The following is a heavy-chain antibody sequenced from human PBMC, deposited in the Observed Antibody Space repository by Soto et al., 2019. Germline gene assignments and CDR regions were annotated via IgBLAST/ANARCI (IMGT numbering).Heavy chain of an antibody. D-gene: IGHD3-3*01. Sequence: QLHLVQSGAVVKKPGASVTVSCSASGYPVTAYYMHWVRQAPGRGLEWMGGINPATGAAKYTQTFQGRVTMARDTSTSTASMELSGLTSEDTAVFYWSRGGGVGVAGSAAFDMWGQGTLVTVSS. J-gene: IGHJ3*02. CDR1: GYPVTAYY. V-gene: IGHV1-2*02. CDR3: SRGGGVGVAGSAAFDM. CDR2: INPATGAA.